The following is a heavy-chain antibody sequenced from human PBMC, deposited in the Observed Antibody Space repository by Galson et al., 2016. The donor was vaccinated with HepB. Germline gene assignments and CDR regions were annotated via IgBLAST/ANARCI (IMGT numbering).Heavy chain of an antibody. J-gene: IGHJ6*02. CDR3: ARPRSGPVGGNYYMDV. D-gene: IGHD6-19*01. CDR2: INHSGST. Sequence: SETLSLTCAVYGGSFSGYNWTWIRQPPGKGLEWIGEINHSGSTNYNPSLKSRVTISVDTSKNQLSLSLRSVTAADTAVYYCARPRSGPVGGNYYMDVWGQGTTVTISS. CDR1: GGSFSGYN. V-gene: IGHV4-34*01.